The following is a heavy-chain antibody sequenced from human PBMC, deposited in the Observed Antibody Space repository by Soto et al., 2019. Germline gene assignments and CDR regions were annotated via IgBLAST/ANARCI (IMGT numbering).Heavy chain of an antibody. CDR1: GGSISRGGYS. CDR3: ASFLLAATHFDY. V-gene: IGHV4-30-2*01. CDR2: IYHSGST. D-gene: IGHD2-15*01. Sequence: QLQLQESGSGLVKPSQTLSLTCAVSGGSISRGGYSWSWIRQPPGKGLEWIGYIYHSGSTYYNPSLKSRVAISVDRSKNQFSLKLSSVTAADTAVYYCASFLLAATHFDYWGQGTLVTVSS. J-gene: IGHJ4*02.